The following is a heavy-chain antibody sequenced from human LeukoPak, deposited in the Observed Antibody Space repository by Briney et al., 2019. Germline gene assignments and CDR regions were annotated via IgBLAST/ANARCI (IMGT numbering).Heavy chain of an antibody. V-gene: IGHV1-18*01. J-gene: IGHJ4*02. CDR1: GYTFSSYA. Sequence: GASVKVSCKASGYTFSSYAIAWVRQAPGQGPEWMGSISVYNGNTEYAQNLQGRVTVTTDTYTDTVYMEMWNLRPDDTAMYYCARYRVSHTTVSTLLYWGQGTLVTVSS. CDR2: ISVYNGNT. CDR3: ARYRVSHTTVSTLLY. D-gene: IGHD5/OR15-5a*01.